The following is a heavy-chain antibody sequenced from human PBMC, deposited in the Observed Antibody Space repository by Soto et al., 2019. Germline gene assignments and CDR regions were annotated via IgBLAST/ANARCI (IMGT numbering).Heavy chain of an antibody. Sequence: SDTLSLTCTVSGVSISSSSYYWVWIRQPPGKGLEWIGSIYYSGSTYYNPSLKSRVTISVDTSKNQFSLKLSSVTAADTAVYYCARHSASSWSYYYYMDDWGKGTTFTVSS. J-gene: IGHJ6*03. CDR3: ARHSASSWSYYYYMDD. CDR1: GVSISSSSYY. D-gene: IGHD3-3*01. V-gene: IGHV4-39*01. CDR2: IYYSGST.